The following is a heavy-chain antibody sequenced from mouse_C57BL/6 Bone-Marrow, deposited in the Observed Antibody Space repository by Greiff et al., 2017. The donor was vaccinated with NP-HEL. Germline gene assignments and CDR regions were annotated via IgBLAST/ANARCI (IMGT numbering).Heavy chain of an antibody. D-gene: IGHD1-1*01. CDR1: GFNIKDYY. CDR3: ARDYYGSSYPAWFAY. CDR2: IDPEDGET. J-gene: IGHJ3*01. V-gene: IGHV14-2*01. Sequence: EVQLQQSGAELVKPGASVKLSCTASGFNIKDYYMHWVKQRPEQGLEWIGRIDPEDGETKYAPKFQGKATITADTSSNTAYLQLSSLTSEDTAVYSCARDYYGSSYPAWFAYWGQGTLVTVSA.